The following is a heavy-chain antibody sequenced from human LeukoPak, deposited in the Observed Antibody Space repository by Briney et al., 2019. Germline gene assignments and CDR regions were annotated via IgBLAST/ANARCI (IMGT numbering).Heavy chain of an antibody. CDR1: GFTFSSYA. Sequence: PGGSLTLSCAASGFTFSSYAMSWVRQAPGKGLEWVSSISGSGAGTYYADSVKARLTITRDISKNTLYLQMKSLTAEDTAVYYCAISETYCSGNSPYYYYYYMDVWGKGTKVTVSS. J-gene: IGHJ6*03. D-gene: IGHD3-10*01. CDR3: AISETYCSGNSPYYYYYYMDV. CDR2: ISGSGAGT. V-gene: IGHV3-23*01.